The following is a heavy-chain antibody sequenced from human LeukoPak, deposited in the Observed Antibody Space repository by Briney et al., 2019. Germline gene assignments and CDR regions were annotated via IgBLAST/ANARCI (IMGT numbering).Heavy chain of an antibody. CDR1: GFTFYDYA. J-gene: IGHJ4*02. D-gene: IGHD6-19*01. V-gene: IGHV3-9*01. CDR3: AKDIAGYSSGWYDY. Sequence: GGSLRLSCAASGFTFYDYAMHWVRQAPGKGLEWVSGISWNSGSIGYADSVKGRFTISRDNAKNSLYLQMNSLRAEDTALYYCAKDIAGYSSGWYDYWGQGTLVTVSS. CDR2: ISWNSGSI.